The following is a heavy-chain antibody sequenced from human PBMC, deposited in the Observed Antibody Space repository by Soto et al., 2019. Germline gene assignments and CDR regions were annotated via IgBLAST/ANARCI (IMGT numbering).Heavy chain of an antibody. Sequence: GGSLRRSCAASGFTFNNYWMHWVRQAPGKGLVWVSRIKTDGSSPNYADSVEGRFTISSDNAKNTLYLQMNSLRVEDTAVYYCARDRIAGSGSCDNWGQGTLVTSPQ. CDR2: IKTDGSSP. CDR3: ARDRIAGSGSCDN. D-gene: IGHD3-10*01. CDR1: GFTFNNYW. V-gene: IGHV3-74*01. J-gene: IGHJ4*02.